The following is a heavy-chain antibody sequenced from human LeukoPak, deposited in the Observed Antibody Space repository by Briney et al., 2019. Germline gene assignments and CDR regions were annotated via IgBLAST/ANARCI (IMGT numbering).Heavy chain of an antibody. V-gene: IGHV3-53*01. D-gene: IGHD2-21*02. CDR3: AREHPLLRYFDY. Sequence: GGSLRLSCAASGFTVSSNYMSWVRQAPGKGLEWVSVIYSGGSTYYADSVKGRFTISGDNSKNTLYLQMNSLRAEDTAVYYCAREHPLLRYFDYWGQGTLVTVSS. J-gene: IGHJ4*02. CDR1: GFTVSSNY. CDR2: IYSGGST.